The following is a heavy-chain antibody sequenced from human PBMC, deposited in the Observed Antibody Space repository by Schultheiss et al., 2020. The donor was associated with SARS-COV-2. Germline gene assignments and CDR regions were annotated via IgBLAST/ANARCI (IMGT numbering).Heavy chain of an antibody. CDR3: ARRDTIVGAIAYFDY. CDR1: GFTFSSYG. V-gene: IGHV3-33*01. D-gene: IGHD1-26*01. Sequence: GSLRLSCAASGFTFSSYGMHWVRQAPGKGLEWVAVIWYDGSNKYYADSVKGRFTISRDNSKNTLYLQMNSLRAEDTAVYYCARRDTIVGAIAYFDYWGQGTLVTVSS. J-gene: IGHJ4*02. CDR2: IWYDGSNK.